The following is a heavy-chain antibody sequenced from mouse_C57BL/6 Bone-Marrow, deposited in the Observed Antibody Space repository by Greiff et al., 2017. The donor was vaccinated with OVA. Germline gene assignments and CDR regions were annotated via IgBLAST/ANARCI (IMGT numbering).Heavy chain of an antibody. D-gene: IGHD2-3*01. CDR1: GYTFTSYW. J-gene: IGHJ4*01. Sequence: VQLQQSGAELAQPGASVKLSCKASGYTFTSYWMHWVKQRPGQGLEWIGYINPSSGYTKYNQKFKDKATLTADKSSSTAYMQLSSLTYEDSAVYYCARRRWLPLYAMDYWGQGTSVTVSS. CDR2: INPSSGYT. CDR3: ARRRWLPLYAMDY. V-gene: IGHV1-7*01.